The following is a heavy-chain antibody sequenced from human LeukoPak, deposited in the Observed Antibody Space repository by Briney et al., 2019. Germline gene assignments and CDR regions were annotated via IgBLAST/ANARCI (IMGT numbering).Heavy chain of an antibody. CDR1: GGSISSSSYY. D-gene: IGHD1-7*01. Sequence: SETLSLTCTVSGGSISSSSYYWGWIRQPPGKGLEWIGSIYYSGSTYYNPSLKSRVTIPVDTSKNQFSLKLSSVTAADTAVYYCARHGTMTPVDYWGQGTLVTVSS. J-gene: IGHJ4*02. V-gene: IGHV4-39*01. CDR2: IYYSGST. CDR3: ARHGTMTPVDY.